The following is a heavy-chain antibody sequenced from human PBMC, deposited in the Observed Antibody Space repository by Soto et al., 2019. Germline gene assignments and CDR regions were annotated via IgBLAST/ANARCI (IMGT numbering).Heavy chain of an antibody. Sequence: QLQLQESGPGLVKPSETLSLTCTVSGGSISSSSYYWGWIRQPPGKGLEWIGSIYYSGSTYYNPSLKSRVTISVDTCKNQFSLKLSSVTAADTAVYYCASTVTDYYYYYMDVWGKGTTVTVSS. CDR1: GGSISSSSYY. CDR2: IYYSGST. D-gene: IGHD4-17*01. J-gene: IGHJ6*03. CDR3: ASTVTDYYYYYMDV. V-gene: IGHV4-39*01.